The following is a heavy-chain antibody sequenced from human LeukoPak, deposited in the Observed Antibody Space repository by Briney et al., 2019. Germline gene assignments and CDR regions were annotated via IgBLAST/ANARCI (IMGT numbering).Heavy chain of an antibody. V-gene: IGHV1-8*01. J-gene: IGHJ4*02. D-gene: IGHD6-19*01. CDR1: GYTFTSYD. Sequence: ASVKVSCKASGYTFTSYDINWVRQATGQGLEWMGWMNPNSGNTGYAQKFQGRVTMTRNTSISTAYMELSSLRSDDTAVYYCARSHSSGWYYFDYWGQGTLVTVSS. CDR3: ARSHSSGWYYFDY. CDR2: MNPNSGNT.